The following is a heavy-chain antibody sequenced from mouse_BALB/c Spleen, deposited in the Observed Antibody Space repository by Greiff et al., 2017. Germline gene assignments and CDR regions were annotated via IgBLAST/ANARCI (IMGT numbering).Heavy chain of an antibody. CDR3: ARESLTYYGSRYWYFDV. D-gene: IGHD1-1*01. CDR1: GFTFTDYY. V-gene: IGHV7-3*02. J-gene: IGHJ1*01. CDR2: IRNKANGYTT. Sequence: EVKLVESGGGLVQPGGSLRLSCATSGFTFTDYYMSWVRQPPGKALEWLGFIRNKANGYTTEYSASVKGRFTISRDNSQSILYLQMNTLRAEDSATYYCARESLTYYGSRYWYFDVWGAGTTVTVSS.